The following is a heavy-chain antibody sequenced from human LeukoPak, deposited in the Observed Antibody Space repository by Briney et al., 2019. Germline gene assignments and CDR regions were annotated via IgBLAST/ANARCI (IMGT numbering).Heavy chain of an antibody. CDR3: ARPRRGNWNYVDY. CDR1: GGSISSGSYY. D-gene: IGHD1-20*01. CDR2: IYTSGST. J-gene: IGHJ4*02. Sequence: PSQTLSLTCTVSGGSISSGSYYWSWIRQPAGKGLEWIGRIYTSGSTNYNPSLKSRVTISVDTSKNQFSLKLSSVTAADTAVYYCARPRRGNWNYVDYWGQGTLVTVSS. V-gene: IGHV4-61*02.